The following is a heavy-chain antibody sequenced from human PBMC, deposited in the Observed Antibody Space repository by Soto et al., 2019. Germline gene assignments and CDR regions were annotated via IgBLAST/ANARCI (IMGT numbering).Heavy chain of an antibody. Sequence: QAQLVQSGPEVKKPGASVKVSCKASGYTFSGPYIYWIRQAPGQGLEWMGWIDSNSGGTEFAQKFQGRVPLTRATSISTVYMELNSLRSDDTGVYYCARDFRTHSHGVDVWGQGTAVTVSS. D-gene: IGHD1-26*01. CDR2: IDSNSGGT. V-gene: IGHV1-2*02. CDR1: GYTFSGPY. J-gene: IGHJ6*02. CDR3: ARDFRTHSHGVDV.